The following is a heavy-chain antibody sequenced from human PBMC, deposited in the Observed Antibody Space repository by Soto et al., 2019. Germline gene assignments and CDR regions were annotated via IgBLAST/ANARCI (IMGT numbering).Heavy chain of an antibody. CDR3: ARWYGGSLDY. CDR2: IYYSGST. Sequence: PSETLSLTCTVSGGSISSYYWSWIRQPPGKGLEWIGYIYYSGSTNYNPSLKSRVTISVDTSKNQLSLKLSSVTAADTAVYYCARWYGGSLDYWGQGTLVTVSS. CDR1: GGSISSYY. D-gene: IGHD4-17*01. J-gene: IGHJ4*02. V-gene: IGHV4-59*01.